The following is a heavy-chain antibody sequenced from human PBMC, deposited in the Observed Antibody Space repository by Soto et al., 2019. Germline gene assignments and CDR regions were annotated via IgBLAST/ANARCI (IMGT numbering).Heavy chain of an antibody. V-gene: IGHV1-3*01. CDR3: ARGFPLWFAL. CDR2: INAGNGNT. Sequence: SLNLARKGAGYAYSKYPMHCLRQAHGQRLEWMGWINAGNGNTKYSQKFQGRVTITRDTSASTAYMELSSLRSEDTAVYYCARGFPLWFALWGHGTLVIVSS. J-gene: IGHJ5*02. D-gene: IGHD3-16*02. CDR1: GYAYSKYP.